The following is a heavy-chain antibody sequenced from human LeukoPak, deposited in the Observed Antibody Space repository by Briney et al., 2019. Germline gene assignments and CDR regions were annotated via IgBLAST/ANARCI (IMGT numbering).Heavy chain of an antibody. CDR3: ARGDDDYGWFDP. V-gene: IGHV4-59*01. D-gene: IGHD4/OR15-4a*01. CDR2: IYYTGST. J-gene: IGHJ5*02. Sequence: SETLSLTCTVSGGSISSYYWSCIRQPPGNGLEWIGYIYYTGSTNYNPSLKSRVTISVDTSKNHFSLKLSSVTAADTAVYYCARGDDDYGWFDPWGQGTLVTVSS. CDR1: GGSISSYY.